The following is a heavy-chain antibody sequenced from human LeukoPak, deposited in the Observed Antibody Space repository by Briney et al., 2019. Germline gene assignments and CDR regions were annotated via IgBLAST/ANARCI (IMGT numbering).Heavy chain of an antibody. Sequence: SETLSLTCTVSGGSISSYYWSWIRQPPGKGLEWIGYIYYSGSTNYSPSLKSRVTISVDTSKNQFSLKLSSVTAADTAVYYCARGPYSSSWSFDYWGQGTLVTVSS. V-gene: IGHV4-59*01. CDR1: GGSISSYY. CDR3: ARGPYSSSWSFDY. D-gene: IGHD6-13*01. J-gene: IGHJ4*02. CDR2: IYYSGST.